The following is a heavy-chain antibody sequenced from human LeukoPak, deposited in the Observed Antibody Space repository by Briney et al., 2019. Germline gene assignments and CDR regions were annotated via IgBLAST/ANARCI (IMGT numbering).Heavy chain of an antibody. CDR3: ASPGV. Sequence: GGSLRLSCAASGFTFSSYSMNWVRQAPGKGLEWVSYISSSSTIYYADSVKGRFTISRDNAKNSLYLQMNSLRAEDTAVYCCASPGVWGQGTMVTVSS. CDR1: GFTFSSYS. J-gene: IGHJ3*01. V-gene: IGHV3-48*01. CDR2: ISSSSTI.